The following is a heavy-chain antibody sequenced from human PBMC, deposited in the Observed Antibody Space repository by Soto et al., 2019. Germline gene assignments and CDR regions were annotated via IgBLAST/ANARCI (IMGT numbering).Heavy chain of an antibody. J-gene: IGHJ4*02. CDR3: AKGPVSGYATSFYDY. CDR2: ISGSGVTT. D-gene: IGHD2-2*01. CDR1: GFTFSSYA. V-gene: IGHV3-23*01. Sequence: GGSLRLSCAVSGFTFSSYAMTWVRQAPGKGLEYVSAISGSGVTTYYADSMKGRFTISRDNSKNTLHLQMNSLRAEDTALYYCAKGPVSGYATSFYDYWGQGTRVTVSS.